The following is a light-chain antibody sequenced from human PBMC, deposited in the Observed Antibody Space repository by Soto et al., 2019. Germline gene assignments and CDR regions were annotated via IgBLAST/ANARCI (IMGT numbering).Light chain of an antibody. CDR1: QSVGSVY. V-gene: IGKV3-20*01. J-gene: IGKJ1*01. CDR3: QQYGLSPRT. Sequence: DIVLTQSPGTLSLSPGERATLSCRASQSVGSVYLAWYQQKPGQAPRLLIHGASNRASGIPDRFSGSGSGTDFTLTISRLEPEDFAVYYCQQYGLSPRTFGQGTKVDIK. CDR2: GAS.